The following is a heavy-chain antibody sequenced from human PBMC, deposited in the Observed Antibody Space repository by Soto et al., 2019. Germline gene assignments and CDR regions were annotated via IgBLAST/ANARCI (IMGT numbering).Heavy chain of an antibody. CDR1: GYTFNYYG. Sequence: QIQLAQSGAEMKRPGASVRVSCEASGYTFNYYGISWARQAPGQGLEWVGWISAHNGDTKYAQHLRSRLTVATDTSTGTAYMELTSLTSDDTAVYYCARDWSRYFDSSGLMWFYWGPGTLVTVSS. CDR3: ARDWSRYFDSSGLMWFY. V-gene: IGHV1-18*04. J-gene: IGHJ4*02. CDR2: ISAHNGDT. D-gene: IGHD3-22*01.